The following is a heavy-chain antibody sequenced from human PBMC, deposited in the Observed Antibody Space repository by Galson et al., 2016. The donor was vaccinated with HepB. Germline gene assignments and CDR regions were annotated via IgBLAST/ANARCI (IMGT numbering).Heavy chain of an antibody. J-gene: IGHJ3*02. D-gene: IGHD6-13*01. Sequence: LSLTCSVSGGSVSSGGHYWSWIRQHPGKGLQWLGYISYNGDTYYNPSLKSRISISVDTSKSQFSLTLSSVTVADMAVYYCAGALGAGTFDIWGQGTMVTVSS. V-gene: IGHV4-31*03. CDR2: ISYNGDT. CDR1: GGSVSSGGHY. CDR3: AGALGAGTFDI.